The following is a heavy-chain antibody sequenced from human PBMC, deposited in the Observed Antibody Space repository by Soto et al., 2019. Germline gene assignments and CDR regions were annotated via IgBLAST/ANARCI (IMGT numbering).Heavy chain of an antibody. CDR3: AGERGGDRHGPFDY. Sequence: QVQLVESGGGVVQPGRSLRLSCAASGFTFSSYAMHWVRQAPGKGLEWVAVISYDGSNKYYADSVKGRFTISRDNSKNTLYLQMNSLRAEVTAVYYCAGERGGDRHGPFDYWGQGTLVTVSS. V-gene: IGHV3-30-3*01. CDR2: ISYDGSNK. D-gene: IGHD2-21*02. CDR1: GFTFSSYA. J-gene: IGHJ4*02.